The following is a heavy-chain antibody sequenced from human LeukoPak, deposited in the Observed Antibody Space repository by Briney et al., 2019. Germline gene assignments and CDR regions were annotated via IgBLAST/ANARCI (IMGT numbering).Heavy chain of an antibody. D-gene: IGHD3-22*01. J-gene: IGHJ5*02. CDR2: ISAYNGNT. CDR1: GYTFTSYG. V-gene: IGHV1-18*01. CDR3: ARGLSYYYDSSGYSNWFDP. Sequence: GASVKVSCKASGYTFTSYGISWVRQAPGQGLEWMGWISAYNGNTNYAQKLQGRVTMTTDTSTSTAYMELRSLRSDDTAVYYCARGLSYYYDSSGYSNWFDPWGQGTLVIVSS.